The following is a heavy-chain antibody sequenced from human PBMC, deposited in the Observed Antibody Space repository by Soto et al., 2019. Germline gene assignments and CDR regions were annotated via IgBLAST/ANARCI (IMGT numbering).Heavy chain of an antibody. J-gene: IGHJ5*02. CDR1: GFTFSSYA. D-gene: IGHD2-15*01. CDR3: AKGDIVVVVAAKESWFDP. V-gene: IGHV3-23*01. Sequence: GGSLRLSCAASGFTFSSYAMSWVRQAPGKGLEWVSAISGSGGSTYYADSVKGRFTIARDNSKNTLYLQMNSLRAEDTAVYYCAKGDIVVVVAAKESWFDPWGQGTLVTVSS. CDR2: ISGSGGST.